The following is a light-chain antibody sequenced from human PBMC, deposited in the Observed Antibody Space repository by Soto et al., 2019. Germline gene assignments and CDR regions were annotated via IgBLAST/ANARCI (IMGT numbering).Light chain of an antibody. CDR1: QSISRW. CDR2: DAS. J-gene: IGKJ1*01. V-gene: IGKV1-5*01. Sequence: DIQMTQSPSSLSASVGERVTITCRASQSISRWLAWYQDKPGKAPKVLIYDASNLESGVPSRFSGSGSGTEFTLTISRLQPDDFATYYCQQYSSYWTFGQGTKVDIK. CDR3: QQYSSYWT.